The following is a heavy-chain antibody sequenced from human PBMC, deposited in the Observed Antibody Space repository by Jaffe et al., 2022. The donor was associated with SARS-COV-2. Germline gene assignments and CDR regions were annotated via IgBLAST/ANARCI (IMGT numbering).Heavy chain of an antibody. V-gene: IGHV3-13*01. CDR1: GFTFSSYD. CDR3: ARGSRKFYYGMDV. J-gene: IGHJ6*02. Sequence: EVQLVESGGGLVQPGGSLRLSCAASGFTFSSYDMHWVRQATGKGLEWVSAIGTAGDTYYPGSVKGRFTISRENAKNSLYLQMNSLRAGDTAVYYCARGSRKFYYGMDVWGQGTTVTVSS. CDR2: IGTAGDT.